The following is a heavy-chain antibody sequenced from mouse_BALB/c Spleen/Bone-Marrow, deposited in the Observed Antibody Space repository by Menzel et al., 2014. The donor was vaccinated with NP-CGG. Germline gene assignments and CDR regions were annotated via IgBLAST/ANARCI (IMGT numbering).Heavy chain of an antibody. Sequence: EVKVVESGGGLVQPGGSRKLSCAASGFTFSSFGMHWVRRAPEKGLEWIAYISSDSGAIFYADTVKGRFTISRDNPKNTLFLQMTSLRSEDTAIYFCTRGGNWEDFDYWGQGTTLTVSS. CDR1: GFTFSSFG. CDR2: ISSDSGAI. V-gene: IGHV5-17*02. CDR3: TRGGNWEDFDY. J-gene: IGHJ2*01. D-gene: IGHD4-1*01.